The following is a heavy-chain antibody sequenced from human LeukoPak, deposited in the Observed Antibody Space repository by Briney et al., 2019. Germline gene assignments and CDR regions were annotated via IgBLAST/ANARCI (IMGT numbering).Heavy chain of an antibody. CDR1: GFTFSSYG. V-gene: IGHV3-30*18. J-gene: IGHJ6*02. Sequence: GRSLRLSCAASGFTFSSYGMHWVRQAPGKGLEWVAVISYDGSNKYHADSVKGRFTISRDNSKNTLYLQMNSLRAEDTAVYYCAKRVEGYYGSGSYWGDYYYGMDVWGQGTTVTVSS. CDR2: ISYDGSNK. CDR3: AKRVEGYYGSGSYWGDYYYGMDV. D-gene: IGHD3-10*01.